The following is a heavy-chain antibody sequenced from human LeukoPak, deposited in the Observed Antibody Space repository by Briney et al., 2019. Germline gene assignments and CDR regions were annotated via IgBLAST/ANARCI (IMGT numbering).Heavy chain of an antibody. CDR3: ARDHRITMVRGVRGDAFDI. V-gene: IGHV1-8*01. Sequence: ASVKVSCKASGYTFTSYDINWVRQATGQGLEWMGWMNPNSGNTGYAQKFQGRVTMTTDTSTSTAYMELRSLRSDDTAVYYCARDHRITMVRGVRGDAFDIWGQGTMVTVSS. CDR1: GYTFTSYD. D-gene: IGHD3-10*01. CDR2: MNPNSGNT. J-gene: IGHJ3*02.